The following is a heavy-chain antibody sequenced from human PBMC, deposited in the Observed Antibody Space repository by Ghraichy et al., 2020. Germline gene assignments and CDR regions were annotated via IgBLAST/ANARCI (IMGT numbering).Heavy chain of an antibody. Sequence: GGSLRLSCAASGFTFAGYSMRWVRQAPGKGLEWVAVISDDGSDKFYADSVRGRFTISRANSKKNVYLQMNILRAEDTAVYYFASGGDYVWREIDCWGQGTLVTVSP. V-gene: IGHV3-30*04. CDR1: GFTFAGYS. CDR3: ASGGDYVWREIDC. D-gene: IGHD4-17*01. CDR2: ISDDGSDK. J-gene: IGHJ4*02.